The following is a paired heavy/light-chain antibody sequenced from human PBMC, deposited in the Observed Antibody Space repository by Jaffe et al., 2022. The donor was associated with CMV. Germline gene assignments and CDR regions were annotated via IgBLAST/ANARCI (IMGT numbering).Light chain of an antibody. J-gene: IGKJ5*01. V-gene: IGKV2-30*02. CDR1: QSLVHSDGNTY. CDR3: MQGTHWPPIT. Sequence: DVVMTQSPLSLPVTLGQPASISCRSSQSLVHSDGNTYLNWFQQRPGQSPRRLIYKVSNRDSGVPDRFSGSGSGTDFTLKISRVEAEDVGVYYCMQGTHWPPITFGQGTRLDIK. CDR2: KVS.
Heavy chain of an antibody. CDR2: ISWDGGST. CDR1: GFTFRTYT. J-gene: IGHJ4*02. D-gene: IGHD6-19*01. Sequence: EVQLVESGGVVVQPGGSLRLSCAASGFTFRTYTMHWVRQAPGKGLEWVSLISWDGGSTYYADSVKGRFTISRDNSKNSLYLQMNSLRTEDTALYYCAKDGPAAGTLYYFDYWGQGTLVTVSS. CDR3: AKDGPAAGTLYYFDY. V-gene: IGHV3-43*01.